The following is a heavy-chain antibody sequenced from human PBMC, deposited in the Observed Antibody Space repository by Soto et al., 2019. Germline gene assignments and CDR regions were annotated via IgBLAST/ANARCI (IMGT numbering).Heavy chain of an antibody. J-gene: IGHJ4*02. Sequence: SETLSLTCAVSGVSISSYYWSWIRQPPGEGLEWIGYIYYSGSTNYNPSLKSRVTISVDTSKNQFSLKLSSVTAADTAVYYCTRQFRGGYNALGYWGQGTVVTVSS. D-gene: IGHD5-12*01. V-gene: IGHV4-59*08. CDR1: GVSISSYY. CDR3: TRQFRGGYNALGY. CDR2: IYYSGST.